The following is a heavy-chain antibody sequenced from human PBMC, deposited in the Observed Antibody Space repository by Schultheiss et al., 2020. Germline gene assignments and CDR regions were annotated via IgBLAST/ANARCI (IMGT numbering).Heavy chain of an antibody. V-gene: IGHV1-2*06. J-gene: IGHJ6*03. CDR3: ARDPVTTDYYYYYMDV. Sequence: ASVKVSCKASGYTFTSYGISWVRQAPGQGLEWIGRINPNSGGTNYAQKFQGRVTMTRDTYISTAYMELSSLRSEDTAVYYCARDPVTTDYYYYYMDVWGKGTTVTVSS. CDR2: INPNSGGT. D-gene: IGHD4-17*01. CDR1: GYTFTSYG.